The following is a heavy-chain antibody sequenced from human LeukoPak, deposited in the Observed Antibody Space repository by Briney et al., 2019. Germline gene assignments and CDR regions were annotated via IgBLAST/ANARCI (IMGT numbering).Heavy chain of an antibody. V-gene: IGHV3-66*01. D-gene: IGHD2-21*02. Sequence: GGSLRLSCGASGFTVTSNYMNWVRQAPGKGLEWVSVIYSGGTTYYADSVKGRFTISRDNSKNKLFLQMNSLRAEDTAVYYCAKSDWITPRQIDYWGQGTLVTVSS. CDR3: AKSDWITPRQIDY. J-gene: IGHJ4*02. CDR2: IYSGGTT. CDR1: GFTVTSNY.